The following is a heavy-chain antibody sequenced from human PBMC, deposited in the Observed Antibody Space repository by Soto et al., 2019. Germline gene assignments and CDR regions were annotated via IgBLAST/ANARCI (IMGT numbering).Heavy chain of an antibody. V-gene: IGHV1-2*04. CDR2: INPKSGGT. CDR3: ARGVSVIYYYCSTDF. J-gene: IGHJ6*03. CDR1: GYTFTDYY. Sequence: ASVKVSCKASGYTFTDYYIHWVRQAPGQGLEWMGWINPKSGGTIYAQKSQGWVTMTRDTSISTAYMEVSRLRSDDAAVYYCARGVSVIYYYCSTDFWGKGTTVTVSS.